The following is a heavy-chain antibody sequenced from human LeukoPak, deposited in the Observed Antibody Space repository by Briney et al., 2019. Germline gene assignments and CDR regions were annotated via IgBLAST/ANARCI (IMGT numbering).Heavy chain of an antibody. CDR3: AKDLTSDGMRDIDY. D-gene: IGHD3-9*01. J-gene: IGHJ4*02. CDR1: GFSVSEYT. CDR2: IYGGGTT. V-gene: IGHV3-23*03. Sequence: GGSLRLSCVASGFSVSEYTMSWVRQAPVKVLEWVSGIYGGGTTFYRDSVKGRFTISRDNSENTLYLQMDSLRAEDTAVYYCAKDLTSDGMRDIDYWGQGTLVTVSS.